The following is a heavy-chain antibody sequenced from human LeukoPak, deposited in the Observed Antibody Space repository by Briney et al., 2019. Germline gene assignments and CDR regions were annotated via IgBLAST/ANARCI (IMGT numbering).Heavy chain of an antibody. D-gene: IGHD5-12*01. Sequence: GASVKVSCKASGYTFSNYGINWVRQAPGQGLEWMGWISAYNGNTNYAQKLQGRVTMTTDTSTRTAYMELRSLRSDDTAVYYCVRDYKGYSGYDGFDYWGQGTLVTVSS. V-gene: IGHV1-18*01. CDR1: GYTFSNYG. CDR3: VRDYKGYSGYDGFDY. J-gene: IGHJ4*02. CDR2: ISAYNGNT.